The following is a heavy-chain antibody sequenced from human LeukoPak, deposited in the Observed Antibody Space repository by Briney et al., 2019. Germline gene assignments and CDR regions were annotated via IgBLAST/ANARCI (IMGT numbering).Heavy chain of an antibody. V-gene: IGHV3-21*01. CDR1: GFTFISYS. J-gene: IGHJ4*02. Sequence: GGSLRLPRAASGFTFISYSMNWVRQAPGKGLEWVSSISSSSSYIYYADSVKGRFTISRDNAKNSLYLQMNSLRAEDTAVYYCARGGVYSSGWYVDYWGQGTLVTVSS. CDR2: ISSSSSYI. D-gene: IGHD6-19*01. CDR3: ARGGVYSSGWYVDY.